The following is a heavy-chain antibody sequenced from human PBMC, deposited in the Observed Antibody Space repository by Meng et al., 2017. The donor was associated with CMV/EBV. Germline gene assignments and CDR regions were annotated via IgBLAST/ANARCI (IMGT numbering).Heavy chain of an antibody. CDR1: GFTFSRSA. CDR3: AGPTYYDFWSGYPWDV. CDR2: ISYDGSNK. V-gene: IGHV3-30*04. J-gene: IGHJ6*02. D-gene: IGHD3-3*01. Sequence: GGSLRLSCAASGFTFSRSAMHWVRQAPGKGLEWVAVISYDGSNKHYADSVKGRLTISRDNSKNTLYLQMKSLRADDTAVYYCAGPTYYDFWSGYPWDVWGQGTTVTVSS.